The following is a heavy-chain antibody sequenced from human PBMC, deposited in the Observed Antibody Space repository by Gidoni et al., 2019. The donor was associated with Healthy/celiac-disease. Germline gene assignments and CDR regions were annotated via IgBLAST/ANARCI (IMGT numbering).Heavy chain of an antibody. CDR3: TRSQGYCSGGSCYSMSDV. V-gene: IGHV3-73*02. CDR2: IRSKANSYAT. D-gene: IGHD2-15*01. Sequence: EVQLVESGGGLVQPGGSLKLSCAASGFTFSGSAMHWVRQASGKGLEWVGRIRSKANSYATAYAASVKGRFTISRDDSKNTAYLQMNSLKTEDTAVYYCTRSQGYCSGGSCYSMSDVWGQGTTVTVSS. CDR1: GFTFSGSA. J-gene: IGHJ6*02.